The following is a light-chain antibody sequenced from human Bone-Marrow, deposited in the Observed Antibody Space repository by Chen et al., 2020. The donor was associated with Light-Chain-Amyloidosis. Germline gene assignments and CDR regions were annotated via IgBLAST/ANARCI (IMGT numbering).Light chain of an antibody. CDR2: EDD. Sequence: NFMLTQPHSVSESPGKTVIISCTRSRGSIATNYVQWYQQRPGSSPTTVIYEDDQTPAGVPDRFSGSIDSSSNSASRTISGLKTEDEADYYCQSYQGSSQGVFGGGTKLTVL. CDR1: RGSIATNY. V-gene: IGLV6-57*01. J-gene: IGLJ3*02. CDR3: QSYQGSSQGV.